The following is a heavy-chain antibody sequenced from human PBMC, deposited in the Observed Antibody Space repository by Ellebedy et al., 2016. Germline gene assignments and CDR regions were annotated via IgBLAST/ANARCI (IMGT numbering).Heavy chain of an antibody. CDR1: GYTFTSYG. V-gene: IGHV1-18*01. Sequence: ASVKVSCKASGYTFTSYGISWVRQAPGQGLEWMGWISAYNGNTNYAQKLQGRVTMTTDTSTSTAYMELRSLRSDDTAVYYCAVEGGTWIQLWLPFDYWGQGTLVTVSS. J-gene: IGHJ4*02. D-gene: IGHD5-18*01. CDR2: ISAYNGNT. CDR3: AVEGGTWIQLWLPFDY.